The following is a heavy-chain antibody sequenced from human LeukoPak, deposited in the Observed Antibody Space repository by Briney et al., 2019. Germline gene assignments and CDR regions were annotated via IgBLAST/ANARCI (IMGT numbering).Heavy chain of an antibody. Sequence: GRSLRLSCAASRFTVSSNYMSWVRQAPGKGLEWVSEIYSDGSTYYAASVKGRFSISRDNSKNPVYLQMSSLRAEDTAVYYCAVVVPAAIGGQFDYWGQGTLVTVSS. CDR3: AVVVPAAIGGQFDY. V-gene: IGHV3-53*01. D-gene: IGHD2-2*01. J-gene: IGHJ4*02. CDR2: IYSDGST. CDR1: RFTVSSNY.